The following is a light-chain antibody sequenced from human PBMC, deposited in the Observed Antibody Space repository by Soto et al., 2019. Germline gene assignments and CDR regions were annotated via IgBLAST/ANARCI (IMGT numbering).Light chain of an antibody. J-gene: IGLJ1*01. CDR2: GNT. V-gene: IGLV1-40*01. CDR3: LSYEKSLSGYV. CDR1: SSNIGAGYD. Sequence: SVLTQPPSVSGAPGQRLTLSCTGSSSNIGAGYDVHWYQQLPGAAPKVVIYGNTNRPSGVPDRFSGSKSGPSASLVITGLQAEDEADYYCLSYEKSLSGYVFGAGTKVTVL.